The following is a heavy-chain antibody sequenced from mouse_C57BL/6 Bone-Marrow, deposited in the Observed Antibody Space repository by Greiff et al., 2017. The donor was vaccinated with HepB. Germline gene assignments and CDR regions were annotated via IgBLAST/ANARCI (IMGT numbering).Heavy chain of an antibody. CDR3: ARHDLLLRTFYY. Sequence: EVHLVESGGDLVKPGGSLKLSCAASGFTFSSYGMSWVRQTPDKRLEWVATISSGGSYTYYPDSVKGRFTISRDNAKNTLYLQMSSLKSEDTAMYYCARHDLLLRTFYYWGQGTTLTVSS. D-gene: IGHD1-1*01. V-gene: IGHV5-6*01. CDR2: ISSGGSYT. CDR1: GFTFSSYG. J-gene: IGHJ2*01.